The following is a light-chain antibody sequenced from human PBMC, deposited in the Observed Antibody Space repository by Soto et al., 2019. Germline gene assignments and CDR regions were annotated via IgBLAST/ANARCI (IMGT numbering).Light chain of an antibody. Sequence: AIQMTQSPSSLSASVVERVTITCRASQGIRNDLGWYQQKPGKAPKLLIYAASSLQSGVPSRFSGSGSGTDFTLTISSLQPEDFATYYCLQDYNYPWTFGQGTKVDI. CDR3: LQDYNYPWT. V-gene: IGKV1-6*01. CDR2: AAS. J-gene: IGKJ1*01. CDR1: QGIRND.